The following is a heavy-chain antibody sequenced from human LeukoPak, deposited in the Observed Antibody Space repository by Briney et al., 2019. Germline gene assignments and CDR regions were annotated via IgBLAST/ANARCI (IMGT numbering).Heavy chain of an antibody. CDR3: ARDRPDIVATRYYYYYMDV. J-gene: IGHJ6*03. CDR1: GDSVSSNSAA. CDR2: TYYRSKWYN. Sequence: SQTLSLTCAISGDSVSSNSAAWNWIRQSPSRGLEWLGRTYYRSKWYNDYAVSVKSRITINPDTSKNQFSLQLNSVTPEDTAVYYCARDRPDIVATRYYYYYMDVWGKGTTVTVSS. D-gene: IGHD5-12*01. V-gene: IGHV6-1*01.